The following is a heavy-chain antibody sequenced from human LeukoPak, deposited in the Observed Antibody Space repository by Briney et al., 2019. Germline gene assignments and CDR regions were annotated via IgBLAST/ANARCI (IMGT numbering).Heavy chain of an antibody. Sequence: GASVKDTLLVSGYTHPELLLHEVGPAPGKGLAWMGGFDPEDGETIYAQKFKGRVTMTEDTSTDTAYMELSSLRSEDTAVYYCATGTPSTYDFWSVADYWGQGTLVTVSS. V-gene: IGHV1-24*01. CDR2: FDPEDGET. CDR3: ATGTPSTYDFWSVADY. CDR1: GYTHPELL. J-gene: IGHJ4*02. D-gene: IGHD3-3*01.